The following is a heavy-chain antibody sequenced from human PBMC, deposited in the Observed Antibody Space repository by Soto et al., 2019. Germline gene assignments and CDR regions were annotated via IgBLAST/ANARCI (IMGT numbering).Heavy chain of an antibody. J-gene: IGHJ4*02. CDR3: ARLWSEREPNFDY. CDR1: GYTFSDSA. V-gene: IGHV3-73*02. D-gene: IGHD1-26*01. CDR2: IRSKANSYAT. Sequence: EVQLVESGGGLVQPGGSLKLSCAASGYTFSDSAMHWVRQASGKGLEWVGRIRSKANSYATVYAASVKGRFTISRDDSKNTAYLQMNSLKNEDPAVYYCARLWSEREPNFDYWGQGTLVSVSS.